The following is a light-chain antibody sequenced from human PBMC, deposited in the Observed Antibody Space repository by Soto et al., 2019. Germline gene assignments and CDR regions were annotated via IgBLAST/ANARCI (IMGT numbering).Light chain of an antibody. V-gene: IGKV3-20*01. J-gene: IGKJ1*01. CDR1: QIVSNNY. CDR3: QQYGNSLPWT. Sequence: EIVLTQSPGTLSLSPGEGATLSCRASQIVSNNYLAWYQQKPGQAPRLLVYGASRRATGIPDRFSGSGSGTDFTCTISRLEPEDLAVYYCQQYGNSLPWTFGQGTKVEIK. CDR2: GAS.